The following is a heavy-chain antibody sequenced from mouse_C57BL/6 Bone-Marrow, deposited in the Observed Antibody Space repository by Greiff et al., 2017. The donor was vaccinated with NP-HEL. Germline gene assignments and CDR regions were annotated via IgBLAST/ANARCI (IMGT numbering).Heavy chain of an antibody. J-gene: IGHJ3*01. CDR1: GYTFTSSW. D-gene: IGHD2-1*01. CDR2: IYPSDSDT. V-gene: IGHV1-61*01. CDR3: ARLGYGNDWFAY. Sequence: QVQLQQSVAELVRPGSSVKLSCKASGYTFTSSWMDWVKQRPGQGLEWIGNIYPSDSDTHYNQKFKDKATLTVDTSSSTAYMQLSSLTSEDSAVDYCARLGYGNDWFAYWGQGTLVTVSA.